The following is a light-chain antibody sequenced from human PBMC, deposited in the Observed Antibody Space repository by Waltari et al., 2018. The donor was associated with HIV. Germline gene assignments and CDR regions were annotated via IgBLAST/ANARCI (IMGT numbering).Light chain of an antibody. J-gene: IGLJ3*02. V-gene: IGLV3-19*01. CDR3: NSRDSSGNHWV. CDR1: RLRRYY. Sequence: SSELTQDPAVSVALGETVRINFQGDRLRRYYASWYQEKPGQAPVLVIDGKNNRPSGIPDRFSGSSSGNTASLTITGAQAEDEADYYCNSRDSSGNHWVFGGGTKLTVL. CDR2: GKN.